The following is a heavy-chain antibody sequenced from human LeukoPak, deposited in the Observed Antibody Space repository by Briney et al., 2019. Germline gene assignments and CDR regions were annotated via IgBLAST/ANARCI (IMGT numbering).Heavy chain of an antibody. CDR3: ARLEGSSGYFDY. V-gene: IGHV4-61*02. CDR2: IYTSGST. D-gene: IGHD3-22*01. CDR1: GGSISSGSYY. J-gene: IGHJ4*02. Sequence: SQTLSLTCTVSGGSISSGSYYWSWIRQPAGKGLEWIGRIYTSGSTNYNPSLKSRVTISVDTSKNQFSLKLSSVTAADTAVYYCARLEGSSGYFDYWGQGTLVTVSS.